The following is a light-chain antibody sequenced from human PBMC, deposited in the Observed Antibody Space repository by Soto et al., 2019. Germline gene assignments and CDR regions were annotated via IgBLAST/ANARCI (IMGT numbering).Light chain of an antibody. CDR2: HNT. J-gene: IGLJ2*01. CDR3: AAWDDSLGAVV. Sequence: QSVLTQAPSASATPGQRVTISCSGSSSNIGNNNAYWYQHVPGTAPKLFIHHNTLRPSWVPDRFSGSKSGTSASLAISGLQADDDSDYYCAAWDDSLGAVVFGGGTKVTVL. V-gene: IGLV1-47*02. CDR1: SSNIGNNN.